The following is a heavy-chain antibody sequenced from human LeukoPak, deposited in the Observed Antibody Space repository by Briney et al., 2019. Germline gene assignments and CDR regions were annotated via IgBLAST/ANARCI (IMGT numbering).Heavy chain of an antibody. V-gene: IGHV4-30-4*01. J-gene: IGHJ3*02. CDR2: IYYSGST. CDR1: GGSISSGDYY. D-gene: IGHD5-18*01. CDR3: ARFGYSYAGNAFDI. Sequence: SQTLSLTCTVSGGSISSGDYYWSWIRQPPGKGLEWVGYIYYSGSTYYNPSLKSRVTISVDTSKNQFSLKLSSVTAADTAVYYCARFGYSYAGNAFDIWGQGTMVTVSS.